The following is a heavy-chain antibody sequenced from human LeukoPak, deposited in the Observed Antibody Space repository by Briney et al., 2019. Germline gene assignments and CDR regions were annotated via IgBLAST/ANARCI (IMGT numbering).Heavy chain of an antibody. CDR2: ISGSGLRT. J-gene: IGHJ4*02. V-gene: IGHV3-23*01. D-gene: IGHD6-19*01. CDR1: GFTFSSDA. CDR3: AKHVRTSVWFFDF. Sequence: GGSLRLSCAASGFTFSSDALSWVRQAPGRGLEWVSLISGSGLRTDYADSVKGRFTISRDNSKNTLYLQMNSLKAEDTAVYYCAKHVRTSVWFFDFWGQGTLVTVSS.